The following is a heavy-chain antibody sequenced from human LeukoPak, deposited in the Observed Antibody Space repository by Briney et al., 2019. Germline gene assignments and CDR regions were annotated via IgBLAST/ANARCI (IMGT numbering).Heavy chain of an antibody. CDR1: GGSITTSGYF. CDR3: ARGPPPDFDC. Sequence: PSETLSLTCTVSGGSITTSGYFWGWIRQSPGKGLEYFASIVSSGTTYYNPSLQSRVTLSVDTSKNQFSLKLSSVTAADTAVYYCARGPPPDFDCWGQGTLVTVSS. CDR2: IVSSGTT. J-gene: IGHJ4*02. V-gene: IGHV4-39*07.